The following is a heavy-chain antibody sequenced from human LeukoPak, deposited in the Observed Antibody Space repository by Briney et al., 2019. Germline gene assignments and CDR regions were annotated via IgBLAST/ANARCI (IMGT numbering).Heavy chain of an antibody. D-gene: IGHD1-26*01. CDR2: ISSSSSYI. CDR3: ARGEQWELRN. Sequence: GGSLRLFCAASGFTFSSYSMNWVRQAPGKGLEWVSSISSSSSYIYYADSVKGRFTISRDNAKNSLYLQMNSLRAEDTAVYYCARGEQWELRNWGQGTLVTVSS. V-gene: IGHV3-21*01. J-gene: IGHJ4*02. CDR1: GFTFSSYS.